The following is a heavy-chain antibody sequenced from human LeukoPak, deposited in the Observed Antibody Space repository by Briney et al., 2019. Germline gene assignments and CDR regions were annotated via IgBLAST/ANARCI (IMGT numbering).Heavy chain of an antibody. CDR3: ARGGAGWYVSVFDP. D-gene: IGHD6-19*01. Sequence: SQTLSLTCAISGDSVSNNGASWNWIRQSQSRGLEWLGRTYYRTRWYFDYAVSVRSRATINPDTSKNQFSLQLDSVTPEDTAVYYCARGGAGWYVSVFDPWGQGTLVTVSS. CDR1: GDSVSNNGAS. J-gene: IGHJ5*02. V-gene: IGHV6-1*01. CDR2: TYYRTRWYF.